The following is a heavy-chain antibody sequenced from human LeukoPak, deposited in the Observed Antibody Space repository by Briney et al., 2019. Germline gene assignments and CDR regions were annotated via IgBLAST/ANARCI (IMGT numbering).Heavy chain of an antibody. J-gene: IGHJ2*01. V-gene: IGHV4-4*02. Sequence: SETLSLTCAVSGGSIFSTNWWSWVRQPPGKGLEWIGQIFYSGSTSYSPSLKSRVTISMDKSKNQFSLKLTSVTAADTAVYYCARVYYSSSYDYWYFDLWGRGTLVTVSS. CDR1: GGSIFSTNW. CDR3: ARVYYSSSYDYWYFDL. CDR2: IFYSGST. D-gene: IGHD6-13*01.